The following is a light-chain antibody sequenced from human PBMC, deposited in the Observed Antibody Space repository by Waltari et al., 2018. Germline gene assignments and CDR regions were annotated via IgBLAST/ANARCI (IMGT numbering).Light chain of an antibody. CDR1: QSISNW. CDR2: GAS. J-gene: IGKJ1*01. CDR3: QQTNSFPWT. Sequence: DIQMTQSPSSVSASVGDTVTLTCRTSQSISNWVAWYQQKPGKAPNLLIYGASSLQSGVPPRFSGSGSGTDFTLTISGLQPEDFAKYFCQQTNSFPWTFGQGTKVEV. V-gene: IGKV1-12*01.